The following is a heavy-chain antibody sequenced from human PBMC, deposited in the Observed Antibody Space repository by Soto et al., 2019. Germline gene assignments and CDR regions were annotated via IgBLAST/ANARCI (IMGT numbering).Heavy chain of an antibody. Sequence: EVQLLESGGGLVQPGGSLRLSCAASGFTFSSYAMSWVRQAPGKVLEWVSAISGSGGSTYYADSVKGRFTISRDNSKNTLYLQMNSLRAEDTAVYYFAKDGTIFGVVDAFDIWGQGTMVTVSS. V-gene: IGHV3-23*01. CDR2: ISGSGGST. CDR1: GFTFSSYA. J-gene: IGHJ3*02. D-gene: IGHD3-3*01. CDR3: AKDGTIFGVVDAFDI.